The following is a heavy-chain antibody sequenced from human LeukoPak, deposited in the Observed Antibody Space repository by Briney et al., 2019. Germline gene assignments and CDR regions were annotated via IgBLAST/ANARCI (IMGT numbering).Heavy chain of an antibody. CDR2: INPNSGGT. CDR1: GYTFTGYY. D-gene: IGHD2-2*01. V-gene: IGHV1-2*02. Sequence: GASVKVSCKASGYTFTGYYIHWVRQAPGQGLEWMGWINPNSGGTNYAQKFQGRVTMTRDTSISTAYMELSRLRSDDTAVYYCARDGYCSSTSCYASGWFDPWGQGTLVTVSS. J-gene: IGHJ5*02. CDR3: ARDGYCSSTSCYASGWFDP.